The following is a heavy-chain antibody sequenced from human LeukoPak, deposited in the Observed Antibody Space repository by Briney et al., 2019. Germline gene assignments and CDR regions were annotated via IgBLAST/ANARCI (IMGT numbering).Heavy chain of an antibody. D-gene: IGHD2-21*02. CDR2: MQYDGSDI. CDR1: GFTFSNYG. V-gene: IGHV3-30*02. Sequence: GGSLRLSCVASGFTFSNYGTHWVRQAPGKGLEWVTFMQYDGSDIFYADSVRGRFTISRDNSKNTVFLHMNSLRAEDTAVYFCAKDSDSVLVTAIFDSWGQGSLVTVSS. CDR3: AKDSDSVLVTAIFDS. J-gene: IGHJ5*01.